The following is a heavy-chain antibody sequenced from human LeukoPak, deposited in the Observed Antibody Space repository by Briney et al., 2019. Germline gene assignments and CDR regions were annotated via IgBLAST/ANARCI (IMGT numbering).Heavy chain of an antibody. Sequence: SETLSLTCTVSGGSISSGGYSWSWIRQHPGKGLEWIGYIYYSGSTYHNPSLKSRVNISVGTSKNQFSLKLSSVTAADTAVYYCARGGSSGIFDYWGQGTLVTVSS. V-gene: IGHV4-31*03. CDR2: IYYSGST. CDR1: GGSISSGGYS. CDR3: ARGGSSGIFDY. D-gene: IGHD3-22*01. J-gene: IGHJ4*02.